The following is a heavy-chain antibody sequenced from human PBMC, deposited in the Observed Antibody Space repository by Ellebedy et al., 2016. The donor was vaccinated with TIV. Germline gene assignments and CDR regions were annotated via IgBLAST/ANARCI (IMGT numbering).Heavy chain of an antibody. D-gene: IGHD5/OR15-5a*01. CDR2: ITDSGGRT. CDR1: GFTFSRHW. J-gene: IGHJ4*02. CDR3: TNGGLSNSPRHYFDS. V-gene: IGHV3-23*01. Sequence: GESLKISCAASGFTFSRHWMHWVRQAPGKGLEWVSTITDSGGRTFYADSVKGRFTISSDNSKNTLFLQMNSLRADDTALYYCTNGGLSNSPRHYFDSWGQGTLVTVSS.